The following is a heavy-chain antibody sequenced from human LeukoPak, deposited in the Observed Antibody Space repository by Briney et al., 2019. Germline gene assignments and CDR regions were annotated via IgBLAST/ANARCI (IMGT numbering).Heavy chain of an antibody. D-gene: IGHD3-22*01. V-gene: IGHV3-21*01. CDR3: AREYYDSSGYYYV. CDR1: GFTFSNYG. J-gene: IGHJ4*02. Sequence: GGSLRLSCAASGFTFSNYGMNWVRQAPGKGLEWVSSISSSSSYIYYADSVKGRFTISRDNAKNSLYLQMNSLRAEDTAVYYCAREYYDSSGYYYVWGQGTLVTVSS. CDR2: ISSSSSYI.